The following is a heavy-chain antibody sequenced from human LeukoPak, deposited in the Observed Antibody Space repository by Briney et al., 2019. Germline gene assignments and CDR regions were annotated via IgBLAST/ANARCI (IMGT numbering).Heavy chain of an antibody. D-gene: IGHD6-19*01. J-gene: IGHJ3*02. CDR2: TYYSGTT. CDR1: SGSISSYY. Sequence: SETLSLTCTVSSGSISSYYCSWIRQPPGKGLDWIGYTYYSGTTKYNPSLKSRVTISADTSKNQFSLKLRSLTAADTAVYYCARHLGVAVAADAFDIWGQGTMVTVSS. V-gene: IGHV4-59*08. CDR3: ARHLGVAVAADAFDI.